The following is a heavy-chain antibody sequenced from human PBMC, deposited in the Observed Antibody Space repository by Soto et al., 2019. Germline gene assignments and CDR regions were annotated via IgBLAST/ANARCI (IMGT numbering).Heavy chain of an antibody. CDR2: TSFDGSSQ. Sequence: QVQLVNSGGGVVQPGRSLRLSCTASGFIFSNYGMNWVRQAPGKGLEWVALTSFDGSSQWYADAVKGRFTISRDNSKNTLFLQMESLRAEDTAVYYCAKDYDFWSGPAFDGMDVWGQGTTVTVSS. V-gene: IGHV3-30*18. J-gene: IGHJ6*02. CDR1: GFIFSNYG. CDR3: AKDYDFWSGPAFDGMDV. D-gene: IGHD3-3*01.